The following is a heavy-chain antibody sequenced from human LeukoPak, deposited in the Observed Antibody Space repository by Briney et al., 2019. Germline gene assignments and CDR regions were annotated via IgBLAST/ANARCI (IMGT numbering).Heavy chain of an antibody. CDR3: ARHQYYDILTGYYEDYYYYGMDV. Sequence: PSETLSLTCTVSGGSISSSSYYWGWIRQPPGKGLEWIGYIYYSGSTNYNPSLKSRVTISVDTSKNQFSLKRSSVTAADTAVYYCARHQYYDILTGYYEDYYYYGMDVWGQGTTVTVSS. CDR1: GGSISSSSYY. D-gene: IGHD3-9*01. J-gene: IGHJ6*02. CDR2: IYYSGST. V-gene: IGHV4-61*05.